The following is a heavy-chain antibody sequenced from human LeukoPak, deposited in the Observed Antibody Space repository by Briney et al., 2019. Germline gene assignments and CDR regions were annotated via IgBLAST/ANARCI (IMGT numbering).Heavy chain of an antibody. D-gene: IGHD1-1*01. Sequence: PGGSLRLSCAASGFTVSSNHMSWVRQAPGKGLEWVSDIYSGGSTDYADSVKGRFTISRDNSKNTLYLQMNSLRAEGTAVYHCARGPAGYNWGQGTLVTVSS. V-gene: IGHV3-53*01. CDR2: IYSGGST. CDR3: ARGPAGYN. CDR1: GFTVSSNH. J-gene: IGHJ4*02.